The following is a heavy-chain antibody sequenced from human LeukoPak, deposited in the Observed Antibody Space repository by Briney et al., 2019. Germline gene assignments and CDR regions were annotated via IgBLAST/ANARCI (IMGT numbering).Heavy chain of an antibody. V-gene: IGHV1-8*03. CDR1: GYTFTSYD. J-gene: IGHJ4*02. CDR2: MNPNSGNT. CDR3: ARGSGCYTAFDY. Sequence: ASVKVSCKASGYTFTSYDINWVRQATGQGLEWMGWMNPNSGNTGYAQKFQGRVTITRNTSISTAYMELRSLRSDDTAVYYCARGSGCYTAFDYWGQGTLVTVSS. D-gene: IGHD3-3*01.